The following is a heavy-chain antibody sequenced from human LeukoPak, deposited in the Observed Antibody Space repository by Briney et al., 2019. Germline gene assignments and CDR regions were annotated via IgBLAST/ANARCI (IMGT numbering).Heavy chain of an antibody. Sequence: ASVKVSCKASGGTFSSYAISWVRQAPGQGLEWMGGIIPIFGTANYAQKFQGRVTITADKSTSTAYMELSSLRSEDTAVYYCASARGSYLISPKDDALDVWGQGTMVTVSS. V-gene: IGHV1-69*06. D-gene: IGHD3-10*01. J-gene: IGHJ3*01. CDR2: IIPIFGTA. CDR1: GGTFSSYA. CDR3: ASARGSYLISPKDDALDV.